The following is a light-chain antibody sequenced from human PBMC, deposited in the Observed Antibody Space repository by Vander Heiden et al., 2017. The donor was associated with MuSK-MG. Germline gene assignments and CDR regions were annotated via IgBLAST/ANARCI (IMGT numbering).Light chain of an antibody. CDR3: SSYSSSSTRV. J-gene: IGLJ3*02. CDR2: DVN. Sequence: QSALTQPASVSGSPGQSITISCTGTSSDVGGYNYVSWYQQHPGKAPKLMIYDVNNRPSGVSNRFSGSKSGNAASLTISGLQAEDEADYYCSSYSSSSTRVFGGGTKRTVL. V-gene: IGLV2-14*01. CDR1: SSDVGGYNY.